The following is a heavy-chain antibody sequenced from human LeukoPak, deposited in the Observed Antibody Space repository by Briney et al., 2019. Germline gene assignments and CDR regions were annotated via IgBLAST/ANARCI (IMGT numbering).Heavy chain of an antibody. CDR3: ARLASSSWPLYYYYGMDV. D-gene: IGHD6-13*01. Sequence: GASVKVSCKASGYTFTSYDINWVRQATGQGLEWMGWMNPNNGNTGYAQKFQGRVTMTRSTSISTAYMELSSRRSEDTAVYYCARLASSSWPLYYYYGMDVWGQGTTVTVSS. J-gene: IGHJ6*02. CDR1: GYTFTSYD. V-gene: IGHV1-8*01. CDR2: MNPNNGNT.